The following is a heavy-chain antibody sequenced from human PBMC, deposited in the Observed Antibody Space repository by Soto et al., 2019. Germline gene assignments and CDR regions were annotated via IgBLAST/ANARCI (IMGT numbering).Heavy chain of an antibody. J-gene: IGHJ6*02. Sequence: QVQLVQSGGEVKKPGASVKLSCTASGYTFTSYGISWVRQAPGQGLEWRGWISAYNGKTNYAQNGQGRVTMTTDTSTRTAYMDLRSLRSDDTAVYYCARGGDVNYYHGMDVWGQGTTVTVSS. CDR3: ARGGDVNYYHGMDV. V-gene: IGHV1-18*01. CDR1: GYTFTSYG. CDR2: ISAYNGKT. D-gene: IGHD5-12*01.